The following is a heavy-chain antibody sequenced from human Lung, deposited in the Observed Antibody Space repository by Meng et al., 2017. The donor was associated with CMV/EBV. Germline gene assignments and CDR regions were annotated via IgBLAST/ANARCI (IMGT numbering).Heavy chain of an antibody. J-gene: IGHJ4*02. CDR3: ARDLEY. CDR2: LYDSGST. CDR1: GGSISSSTYY. Sequence: QLRLQESGPGLGSPSETLSLTCSVSGGSISSSTYYWAWIRQPPGKGLEWIGSLYDSGSTYYHPSLKSRVTISVDTSKTYFSLKLRSVTAADTAVYYCARDLEYWGQGTLVTVSS. D-gene: IGHD1-1*01. V-gene: IGHV4-39*07.